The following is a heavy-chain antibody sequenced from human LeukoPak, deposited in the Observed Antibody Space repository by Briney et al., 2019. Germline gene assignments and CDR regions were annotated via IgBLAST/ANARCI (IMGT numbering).Heavy chain of an antibody. CDR3: CGSGWFAGPFGY. V-gene: IGHV4-39*07. CDR2: MHHSGST. D-gene: IGHD6-19*01. Sequence: PSEPLSLTCSVSGGSITKNGYYWGWIRQSPETGLEWIGSMHHSGSTYYNPSLNSRVTISVDTSKNQFSLKLTSVTAADTAVYYCCGSGWFAGPFGYWGQGALVTVSS. J-gene: IGHJ4*02. CDR1: GGSITKNGYY.